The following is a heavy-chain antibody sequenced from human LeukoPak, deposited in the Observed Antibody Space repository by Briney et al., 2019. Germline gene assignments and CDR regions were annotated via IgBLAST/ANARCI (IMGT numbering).Heavy chain of an antibody. J-gene: IGHJ4*02. V-gene: IGHV1-18*01. D-gene: IGHD5-24*01. CDR2: ISAYNGNT. CDR1: GYTFTSYG. CDR3: ARGRVEMATITEDYYFDY. Sequence: GASVKVSCKASGYTFTSYGISWVRQDPGQGLEWMGWISAYNGNTNYAQKLQGRVTMTTDTSTSTAYMELRSLRSDDTAVYYCARGRVEMATITEDYYFDYWGQGTLVTVSS.